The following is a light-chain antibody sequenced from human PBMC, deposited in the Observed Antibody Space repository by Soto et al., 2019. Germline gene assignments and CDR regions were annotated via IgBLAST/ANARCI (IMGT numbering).Light chain of an antibody. CDR1: SGHSRYA. CDR3: QTWGTGPWV. V-gene: IGLV4-69*01. CDR2: LNSGGSH. Sequence: QLVLTQSPSASASLGASVKLTCTLSSGHSRYAIAWHQQPPEKGPRYLMKLNSGGSHSKGDGIPDRFSGSSSGAERYRTISSLQSEDEADYYCQTWGTGPWVFGGGTKLTVL. J-gene: IGLJ3*02.